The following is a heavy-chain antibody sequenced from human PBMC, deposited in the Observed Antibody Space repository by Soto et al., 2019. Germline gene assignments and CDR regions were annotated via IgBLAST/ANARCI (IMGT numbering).Heavy chain of an antibody. CDR3: AKDRGYLHYYGSGSYLFDY. CDR2: ISYDGSNK. J-gene: IGHJ4*02. Sequence: GGSLRLSCAASGFTFSSYGMHWVRQAPGKGLEWVAVISYDGSNKYYADSVKGRFTISRDNSKNTLYLQMNSLRAEDTAVYYCAKDRGYLHYYGSGSYLFDYWGQGTLVTVSS. CDR1: GFTFSSYG. V-gene: IGHV3-30*18. D-gene: IGHD3-10*01.